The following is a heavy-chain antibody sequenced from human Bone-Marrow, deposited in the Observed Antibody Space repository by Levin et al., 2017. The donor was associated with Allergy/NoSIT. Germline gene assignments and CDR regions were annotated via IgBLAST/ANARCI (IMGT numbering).Heavy chain of an antibody. CDR1: GFTFSSHA. Sequence: GGSLRLSCAASGFTFSSHAMNWVRQAPGKGLEWVSALSGSGGGTFYADSVKGRFTISRDNSKNTLFLQMHSPRAEDTAVYYCAKGHSYNYYYYLDVWGKGTTVTVSS. J-gene: IGHJ6*03. CDR3: AKGHSYNYYYYLDV. CDR2: LSGSGGGT. V-gene: IGHV3-23*01.